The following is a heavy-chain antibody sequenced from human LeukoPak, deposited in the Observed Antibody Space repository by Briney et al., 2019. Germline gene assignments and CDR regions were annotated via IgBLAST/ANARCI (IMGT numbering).Heavy chain of an antibody. CDR3: ATHTYSYDSSGYLPGSFDI. CDR1: GGSFSGYY. Sequence: SETLSLTCAVYGGSFSGYYWSWIRQPPGKGLEWIGYIYYSGSTKYTPSLESRVTISVDSSKNQFSLKLSSVTAADTAVYYCATHTYSYDSSGYLPGSFDIWGQGTMVTVSS. J-gene: IGHJ3*02. CDR2: IYYSGST. V-gene: IGHV4-59*01. D-gene: IGHD3-22*01.